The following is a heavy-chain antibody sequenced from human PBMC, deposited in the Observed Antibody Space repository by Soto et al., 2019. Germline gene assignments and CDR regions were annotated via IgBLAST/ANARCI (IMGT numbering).Heavy chain of an antibody. CDR3: ARFGGFCPTLSYNYNMDG. V-gene: IGHV3-53*04. J-gene: IGHJ6*03. Sequence: GGSLRLSCAASGFTVSSNYMSWVRQAPGKGLEWVSVIYSGGSTYYADSVKGRFTISRHNSKNTLYLQMNSLRAEDTAVYYCARFGGFCPTLSYNYNMDGWGKGTTVTVSS. CDR2: IYSGGST. CDR1: GFTVSSNY. D-gene: IGHD3-16*01.